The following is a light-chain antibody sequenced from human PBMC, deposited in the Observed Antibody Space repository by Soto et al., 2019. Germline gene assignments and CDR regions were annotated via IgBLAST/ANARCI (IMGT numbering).Light chain of an antibody. J-gene: IGKJ5*01. V-gene: IGKV3-20*01. CDR3: QQHHNTPIT. CDR2: DAS. CDR1: QSVSYY. Sequence: EIVLTQSPGTLSLSPGERATLSCRASQSVSYYLAWYQQKPGQAPRLLIYDASSRATGVPDRFSGSGSGTDFTLTIARLEPEDFAVYYCQQHHNTPITFGQGTRLEIK.